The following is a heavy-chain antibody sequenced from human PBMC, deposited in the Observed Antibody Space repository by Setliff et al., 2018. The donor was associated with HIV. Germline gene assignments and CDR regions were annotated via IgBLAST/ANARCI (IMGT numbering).Heavy chain of an antibody. V-gene: IGHV5-51*01. J-gene: IGHJ3*01. CDR3: ARRSVSHGNGFDL. CDR1: GYSFTRYW. CDR2: IFPGDSDT. Sequence: PGESLKISCQGSGYSFTRYWIGWVRQMPGKGLEWMGIIFPGDSDTRFSPSFQGQVSLSVDKSATTAYLHWSSLKASDTAIYYCARRSVSHGNGFDLWGQGTLGTVSS. D-gene: IGHD3-10*01.